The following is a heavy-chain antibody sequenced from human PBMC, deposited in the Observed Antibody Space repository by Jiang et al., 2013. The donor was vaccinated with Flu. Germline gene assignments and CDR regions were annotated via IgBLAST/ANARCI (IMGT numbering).Heavy chain of an antibody. CDR3: ARDYIAGGGAEDFDF. Sequence: SGAEVKKPGASVKVSCKASGYAFTTFYIHWVRQAPGQGLEWMGIINPGDGWTSYAQKFQGRVTVTRDTSTNTVHMELSSLRSEDMAVYYCARDYIAGGGAEDFDFWGQGTLVTVS. D-gene: IGHD6-13*01. V-gene: IGHV1-46*01. CDR1: GYAFTTFY. CDR2: INPGDGWT. J-gene: IGHJ4*02.